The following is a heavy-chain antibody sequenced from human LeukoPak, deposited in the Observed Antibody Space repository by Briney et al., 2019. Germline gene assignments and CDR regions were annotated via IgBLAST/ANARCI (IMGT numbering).Heavy chain of an antibody. D-gene: IGHD3-9*01. V-gene: IGHV1-69*13. Sequence: GASVKVSCKASGGTFSSYAISWVRQAPGQGLEWMGGIIPIFGTANYAQKFQGRVTITADESTSTAYMELSSLRSEDTAVYYCAGALTGYNYCYMDVWGKGTTVTVSS. J-gene: IGHJ6*03. CDR1: GGTFSSYA. CDR3: AGALTGYNYCYMDV. CDR2: IIPIFGTA.